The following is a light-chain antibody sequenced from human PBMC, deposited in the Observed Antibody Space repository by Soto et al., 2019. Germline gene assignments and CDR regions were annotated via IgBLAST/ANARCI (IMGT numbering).Light chain of an antibody. CDR1: QSVSSN. Sequence: IVLTQSPGTLSLSPGERGALSCRASQSVSSNYVAWYQQKPGQAPRLLIYGASTRATGIPARFSGSGSGTDFTLTISSLEPEDFAVYYCHQRQYWPPITFGQGTRLEIK. CDR2: GAS. V-gene: IGKV3D-20*02. CDR3: HQRQYWPPIT. J-gene: IGKJ5*01.